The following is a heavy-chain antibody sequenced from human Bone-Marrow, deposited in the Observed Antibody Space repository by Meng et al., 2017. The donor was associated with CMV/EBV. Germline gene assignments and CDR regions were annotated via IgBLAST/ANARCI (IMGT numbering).Heavy chain of an antibody. V-gene: IGHV1-2*02. D-gene: IGHD2-2*01. J-gene: IGHJ4*02. Sequence: ASVKVSCKASGYTFTSYDINWVRQATGQGLEWMGWINPNSGGTNYAQKFQGRVTMTRDTSISTAYMELSRLRSDDTAVYYCARELSGSSTSWPLDYWGQGTLVTVSS. CDR2: INPNSGGT. CDR3: ARELSGSSTSWPLDY. CDR1: GYTFTSYD.